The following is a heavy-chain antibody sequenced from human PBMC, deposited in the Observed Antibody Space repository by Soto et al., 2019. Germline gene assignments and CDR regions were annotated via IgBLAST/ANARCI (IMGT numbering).Heavy chain of an antibody. CDR1: GFSFRSYA. D-gene: IGHD3-22*01. J-gene: IGHJ4*02. V-gene: IGHV3-30*04. Sequence: QVQLVESGGGVVQPGRSLRLSCGASGFSFRSYAMYWVRQAPGKGLEWVAAISYDGRNKYYAESVKGRFNISRDNSKKTLYLQMDSLRTEDTAMYYYVRSLIIVVRLIGLDNWGQGTLVTVSS. CDR2: ISYDGRNK. CDR3: VRSLIIVVRLIGLDN.